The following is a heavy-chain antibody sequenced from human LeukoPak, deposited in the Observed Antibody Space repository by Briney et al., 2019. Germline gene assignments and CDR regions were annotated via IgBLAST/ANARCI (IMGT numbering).Heavy chain of an antibody. D-gene: IGHD3-16*01. Sequence: GGSLRLSCAASGLTFSSYAMSWVRQAPGKGLEWVSAISGRDGSTYYADSVKGRFTISRDNSKNTLYLQMNSRRAEDTAVYYCAKSGGVRFDPWGQGTLVTVSS. CDR3: AKSGGVRFDP. V-gene: IGHV3-23*01. J-gene: IGHJ5*02. CDR1: GLTFSSYA. CDR2: ISGRDGST.